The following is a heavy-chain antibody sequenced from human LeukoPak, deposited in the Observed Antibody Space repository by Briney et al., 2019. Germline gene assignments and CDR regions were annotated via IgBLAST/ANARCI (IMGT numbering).Heavy chain of an antibody. Sequence: GASVKVSCKASGGTFNSSGISWVRQAPGQGLEWMGGMISFFGAAHYIQKFQGRLTITADESTSTAYMELSSLTSEDTAVYYCTRDPSVDYDLLSHWFDPWGQGTLVTVSS. CDR1: GGTFNSSG. J-gene: IGHJ5*02. D-gene: IGHD3-9*01. CDR3: TRDPSVDYDLLSHWFDP. V-gene: IGHV1-69*13. CDR2: MISFFGAA.